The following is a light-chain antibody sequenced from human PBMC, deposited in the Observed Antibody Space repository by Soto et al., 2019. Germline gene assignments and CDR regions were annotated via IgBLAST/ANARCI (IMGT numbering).Light chain of an antibody. Sequence: QSALTQPASVSGSPGQSITISCTGTSSDVGGYNYVSWYQQHPGKAPKLMMYEVSNRPSGVSNHFSGSKSGNTASLTISGLQAEDEADYYCSSYTSSSTRVFGGGTKVTVL. CDR3: SSYTSSSTRV. J-gene: IGLJ3*02. CDR1: SSDVGGYNY. V-gene: IGLV2-14*01. CDR2: EVS.